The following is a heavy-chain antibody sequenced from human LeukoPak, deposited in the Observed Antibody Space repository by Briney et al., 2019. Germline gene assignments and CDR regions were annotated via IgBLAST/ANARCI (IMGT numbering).Heavy chain of an antibody. CDR2: INQDGSAK. D-gene: IGHD1-14*01. Sequence: PGESLRLSCAASGFTFSGFWMSWVRQAPGKGLEWVANINQDGSAKNYVDSVKGRFTISRDNAKNSLYLQMSSLRAEDTAVYYCANGIIWGQGTLVTVSS. CDR1: GFTFSGFW. CDR3: ANGII. V-gene: IGHV3-7*01. J-gene: IGHJ4*02.